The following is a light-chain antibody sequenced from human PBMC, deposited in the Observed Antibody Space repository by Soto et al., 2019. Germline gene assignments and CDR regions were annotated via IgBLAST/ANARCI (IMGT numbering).Light chain of an antibody. V-gene: IGKV3-11*01. Sequence: DIVLTQSPATLSLSPGERATLSCRASQSVSTYLAWYQQRPGQAPRLLIYETAHRAPGIPASFSGSGSRTDSTLTIISLEPEDFSVYYCQQRSKWQLTFGWETNVDI. CDR2: ETA. J-gene: IGKJ4*01. CDR3: QQRSKWQLT. CDR1: QSVSTY.